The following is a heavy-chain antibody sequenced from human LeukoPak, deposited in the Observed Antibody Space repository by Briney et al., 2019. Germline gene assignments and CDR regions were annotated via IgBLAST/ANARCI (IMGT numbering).Heavy chain of an antibody. D-gene: IGHD5-18*01. V-gene: IGHV4-61*02. J-gene: IGHJ3*02. CDR1: GGSISSGSYY. Sequence: PSETLSLTCTVSGGSISSGSYYWSWIRQPAGKGLEWIGRIYTSGSTNYNPSINSRVTISVDTSKNQFSLKLSSVTAADTAVYYCARTPRRGYSYENAFDIWGQGTMVTVSS. CDR3: ARTPRRGYSYENAFDI. CDR2: IYTSGST.